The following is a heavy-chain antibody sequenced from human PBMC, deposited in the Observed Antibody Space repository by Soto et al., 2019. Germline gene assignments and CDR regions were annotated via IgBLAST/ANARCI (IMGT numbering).Heavy chain of an antibody. CDR3: ARLTWPYYYYYGMEV. V-gene: IGHV5-51*01. D-gene: IGHD5-12*01. J-gene: IGHJ6*02. Sequence: PGESLKISCKGSGYSFTSYWIGCVRQMPGKGLEWMGIIYPGDFDTRYSPSFQGQVTISADKSISTAYLQWSSLKASDTAMYYCARLTWPYYYYYGMEVWGQGTTVTVSS. CDR1: GYSFTSYW. CDR2: IYPGDFDT.